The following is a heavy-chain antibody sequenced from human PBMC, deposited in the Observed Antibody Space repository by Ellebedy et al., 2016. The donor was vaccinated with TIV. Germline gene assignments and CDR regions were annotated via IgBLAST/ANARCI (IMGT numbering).Heavy chain of an antibody. CDR1: GFTFSSYS. CDR3: ARGELWWSIKSLAEYFQH. Sequence: GGSLRLSCAASGFTFSSYSMNWVRQAPGKGLEWVSSISSSSSYIYYADSVKGRFTISRDNAKNSLYLQMNSLRAEDTAVYYCARGELWWSIKSLAEYFQHWGQGTLVTVSS. V-gene: IGHV3-21*01. CDR2: ISSSSSYI. J-gene: IGHJ1*01. D-gene: IGHD2-21*01.